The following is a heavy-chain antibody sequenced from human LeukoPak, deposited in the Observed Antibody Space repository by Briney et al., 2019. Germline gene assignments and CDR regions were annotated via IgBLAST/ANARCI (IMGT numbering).Heavy chain of an antibody. CDR2: ISSSSSYI. CDR3: ARDGIEGVYPDY. V-gene: IGHV3-21*01. J-gene: IGHJ4*02. Sequence: GGSLRLSCSASGFSFSAFTMNWVRQAPGKGLEWVPSISSSSSYIYYADSVKGRFTISRDNTKNSLYLQMNSLRAEDTAVYYCARDGIEGVYPDYWGQGTLVTVSS. D-gene: IGHD6-13*01. CDR1: GFSFSAFT.